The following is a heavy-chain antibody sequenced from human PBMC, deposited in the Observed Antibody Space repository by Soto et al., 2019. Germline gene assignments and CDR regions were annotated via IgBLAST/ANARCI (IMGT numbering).Heavy chain of an antibody. D-gene: IGHD3-22*01. V-gene: IGHV3-30*18. CDR1: GFTFSSYG. CDR3: AKDLTMIVVVMPGGSPFDH. J-gene: IGHJ4*02. CDR2: ISYDGSNK. Sequence: GGSLRLSCAASGFTFSSYGMHWVRQAPGKGLEWVAVISYDGSNKYYADSVKGRFTISRDNSKNTLYLQMNSLRAEDTAVYYCAKDLTMIVVVMPGGSPFDHWGQGTQVTVSS.